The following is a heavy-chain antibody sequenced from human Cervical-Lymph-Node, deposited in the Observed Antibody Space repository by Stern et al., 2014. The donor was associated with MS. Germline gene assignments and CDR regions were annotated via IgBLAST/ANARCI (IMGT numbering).Heavy chain of an antibody. J-gene: IGHJ6*02. CDR2: INPSGGST. Sequence: VQLVESGAEVKKPGASVKVSCKASGYTFTRYYIHWVRQAPGQGLERMGIINPSGGSTSYAQKFQGRVTMTRDTSTSTVYMEQSSLRSEDTAVYYCAREVAGHRLGMMDVWGQGTTVTVSS. CDR1: GYTFTRYY. CDR3: AREVAGHRLGMMDV. V-gene: IGHV1-46*01. D-gene: IGHD6-19*01.